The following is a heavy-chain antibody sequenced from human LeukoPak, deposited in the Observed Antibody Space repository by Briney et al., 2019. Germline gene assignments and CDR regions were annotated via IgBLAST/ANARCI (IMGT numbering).Heavy chain of an antibody. CDR3: AKVGSSSTDWFDP. V-gene: IGHV3-23*01. Sequence: PGGSLRLSCAVPGFTFSSYAMSWVRQAPGKGLEWVSAISGSGGSTYYADSVKGRFTISRDNSKNTLYLQMNSLRAEDTAVYYCAKVGSSSTDWFDPWGQGTLVTVSS. CDR1: GFTFSSYA. J-gene: IGHJ5*02. D-gene: IGHD6-6*01. CDR2: ISGSGGST.